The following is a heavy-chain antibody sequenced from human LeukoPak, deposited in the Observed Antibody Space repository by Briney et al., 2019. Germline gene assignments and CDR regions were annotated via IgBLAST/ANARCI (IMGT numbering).Heavy chain of an antibody. D-gene: IGHD5-18*01. CDR1: GFTFSSYA. V-gene: IGHV3-23*01. CDR3: AKEEGYSYGQYYYYGMDV. Sequence: GGSLRLSCAASGFTFSSYAMSWVRQAPGKGLEWVSAISGSGGSTYYADSVKGRFTISRDNSKNTLYLQMNSLRAEDMAVYYCAKEEGYSYGQYYYYGMDVWGQGTTVTVSS. CDR2: ISGSGGST. J-gene: IGHJ6*02.